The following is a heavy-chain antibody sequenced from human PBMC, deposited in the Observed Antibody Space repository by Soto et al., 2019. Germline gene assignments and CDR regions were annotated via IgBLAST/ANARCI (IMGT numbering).Heavy chain of an antibody. D-gene: IGHD2-15*01. V-gene: IGHV1-69*13. CDR1: AGTFSSYA. Sequence: SVKVSCKASAGTFSSYAISWVRQAPGQGLEWMGGIIPIFGTANYAQKFQGRVTITADESTSTAYMELSSLRSEDTAVYYCASEVVVVVAATRHYYGMDVWGQGTTVTVSS. J-gene: IGHJ6*02. CDR2: IIPIFGTA. CDR3: ASEVVVVVAATRHYYGMDV.